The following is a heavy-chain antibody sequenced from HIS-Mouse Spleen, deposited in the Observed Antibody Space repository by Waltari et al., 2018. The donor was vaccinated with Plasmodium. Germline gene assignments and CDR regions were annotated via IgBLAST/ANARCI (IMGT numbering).Heavy chain of an antibody. CDR1: VLPFSSYW. Sequence: EVQLVESGGGLVQPGGSLRLSCAPSVLPFSSYWMSWVHQAPGKGLEWVANIKQDGSEKYYVDSVKGRFTISRDNAKNSLYLQMNSLRAADTAVYYCASSWYWYFDLWGRGTLVTVSS. V-gene: IGHV3-7*01. CDR3: ASSWYWYFDL. CDR2: IKQDGSEK. D-gene: IGHD6-13*01. J-gene: IGHJ2*01.